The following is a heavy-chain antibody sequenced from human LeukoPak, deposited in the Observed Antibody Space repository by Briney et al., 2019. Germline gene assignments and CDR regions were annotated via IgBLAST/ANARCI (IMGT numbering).Heavy chain of an antibody. D-gene: IGHD3-10*01. J-gene: IGHJ4*02. CDR2: IYSGGNT. Sequence: GGSLRLSCAASGFTVSFNYMTWVRQAPGKGLEWVSLIYSGGNTNYADSVKGRFTISRDESKNTLYLQMNSLRAEDTAVYYCARVGSGSGSYGSGNYYFDDWGPGTLVTVSS. CDR3: ARVGSGSGSYGSGNYYFDD. V-gene: IGHV3-53*01. CDR1: GFTVSFNY.